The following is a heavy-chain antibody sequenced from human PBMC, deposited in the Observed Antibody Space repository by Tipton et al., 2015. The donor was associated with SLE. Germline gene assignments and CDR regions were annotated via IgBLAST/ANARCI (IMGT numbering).Heavy chain of an antibody. CDR3: ARGVATIDGDAFDI. CDR2: IYYSGST. Sequence: TLSLTCAVSGGSISSYYWSWIRQPPGKGLEWIGYIYYSGSTNYNPSLKSRVTISVDTSKNQFSLKVRSVTAADTAVYWCARGVATIDGDAFDIWGQGTMVTVSS. CDR1: GGSISSYY. D-gene: IGHD5-12*01. V-gene: IGHV4-59*12. J-gene: IGHJ3*02.